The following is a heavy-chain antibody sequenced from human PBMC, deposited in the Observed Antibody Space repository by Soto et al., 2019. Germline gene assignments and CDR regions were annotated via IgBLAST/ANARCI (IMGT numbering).Heavy chain of an antibody. Sequence: EVQLVESGGGLVQPGGSLRLSCAASGFTFSSYWMHWVRQAPGKGLEWVSRINTDGSRTVYADSVKGRFTISTDNAKNTLYVQMSRPRAEDTAVYYCTRALENYSYFDYWGQGIVVTVSS. CDR1: GFTFSSYW. CDR3: TRALENYSYFDY. V-gene: IGHV3-74*01. D-gene: IGHD1-7*01. CDR2: INTDGSRT. J-gene: IGHJ4*02.